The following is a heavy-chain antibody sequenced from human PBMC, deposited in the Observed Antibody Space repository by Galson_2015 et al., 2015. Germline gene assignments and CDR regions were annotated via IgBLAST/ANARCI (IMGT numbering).Heavy chain of an antibody. CDR3: AKEEGIAARPIGNYYYYGMDV. Sequence: SLRLSCAASGFTFDDYTMHWVRQAPGKGLEWVSLINWDGGSTYYADSVKGRFTISRDNSKNSLYLQMNSLRTEDTALYHCAKEEGIAARPIGNYYYYGMDVWGQGTTVTVSS. D-gene: IGHD6-6*01. CDR2: INWDGGST. CDR1: GFTFDDYT. J-gene: IGHJ6*02. V-gene: IGHV3-43*01.